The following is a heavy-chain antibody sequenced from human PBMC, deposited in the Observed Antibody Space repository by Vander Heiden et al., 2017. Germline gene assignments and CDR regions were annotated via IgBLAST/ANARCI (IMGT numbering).Heavy chain of an antibody. D-gene: IGHD2-8*01. J-gene: IGHJ4*02. V-gene: IGHV3-13*01. CDR1: GFIFSSYD. CDR2: IGTAGDT. CDR3: AREGICSDGVCSLDY. Sequence: EVQLVESGGGLVQPGGSLRLSCAASGFIFSSYDMNWVRQATGKGLEWVSAIGTAGDTYYPGSVKGRFTISRENAKNSLYLQMNSLRVGDTALYFCAREGICSDGVCSLDYWGQGTLVTVSS.